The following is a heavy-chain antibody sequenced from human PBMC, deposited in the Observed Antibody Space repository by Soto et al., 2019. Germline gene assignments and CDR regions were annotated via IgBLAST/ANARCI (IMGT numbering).Heavy chain of an antibody. Sequence: SETLSLTCAVSGGSISSSNWWSWVRQPPGKGLECIGYIFYTGSTYYNPTLKSRVTMSVDTSKRQFSLNLNSLTAADTAVYYCARVYSVNYLGYFDYWGQGALVTVSS. D-gene: IGHD6-13*01. V-gene: IGHV4-4*02. CDR3: ARVYSVNYLGYFDY. CDR1: GGSISSSNW. J-gene: IGHJ4*02. CDR2: IFYTGST.